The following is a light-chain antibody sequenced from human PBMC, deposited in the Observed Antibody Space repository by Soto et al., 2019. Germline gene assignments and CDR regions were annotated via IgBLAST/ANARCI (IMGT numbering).Light chain of an antibody. V-gene: IGKV3-20*01. CDR3: QQYVSSAT. J-gene: IGKJ1*01. Sequence: EIVLTQSPGSLSLSPGERATLSCRASQSVDSSFFAWYQQKPGQAPRLLIYGASNRATGIPDRFSGRGSGTDFTLTITGLEPEDFALYYCQQYVSSATFGQGTKVEIK. CDR2: GAS. CDR1: QSVDSSF.